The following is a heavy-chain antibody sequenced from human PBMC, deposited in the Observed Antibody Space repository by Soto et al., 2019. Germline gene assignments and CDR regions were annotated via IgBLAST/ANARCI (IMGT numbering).Heavy chain of an antibody. CDR2: IYSGGST. CDR3: AKELGYSGYDSTDAFDI. V-gene: IGHV3-53*01. D-gene: IGHD5-12*01. Sequence: GGSLRLSCAASGFTVSSNYMSWVRQAPGKGLEWVSVIYSGGSTYYADSVKGRFTISRDNSKNTLYLQMNSLRAEDTAVYYCAKELGYSGYDSTDAFDIWGQGTMVTVSS. J-gene: IGHJ3*02. CDR1: GFTVSSNY.